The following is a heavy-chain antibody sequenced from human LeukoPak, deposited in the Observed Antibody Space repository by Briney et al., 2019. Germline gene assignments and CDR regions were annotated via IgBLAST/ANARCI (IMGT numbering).Heavy chain of an antibody. Sequence: TTSQTLSLTCTVPGGSISSGGYYWSWIRQHPGKGLEWIGYIYYSGSTYYNPSLKSRVTISVDTSKNQFSLKLSSVTAADTAVYYCARAELTYYFDYWGQGTLVTVSS. CDR1: GGSISSGGYY. CDR2: IYYSGST. CDR3: ARAELTYYFDY. J-gene: IGHJ4*02. V-gene: IGHV4-31*03. D-gene: IGHD3-10*01.